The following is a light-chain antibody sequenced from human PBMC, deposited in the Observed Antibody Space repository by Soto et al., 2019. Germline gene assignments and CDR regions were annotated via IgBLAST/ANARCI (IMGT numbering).Light chain of an antibody. CDR3: QQRSNWPPT. CDR2: DAS. J-gene: IGKJ5*01. CDR1: QSVSSY. Sequence: EIVLTQSPATLSLSPGERATLSCRASQSVSSYLAWYQQKPGQAPRLLIYDASNRATGIQARFSGSGSGTDFTLTISSLEPEDFAVYYCQQRSNWPPTFSQGTRLEIK. V-gene: IGKV3-11*01.